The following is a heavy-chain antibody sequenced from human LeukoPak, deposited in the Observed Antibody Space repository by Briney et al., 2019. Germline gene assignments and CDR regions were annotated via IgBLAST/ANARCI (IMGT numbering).Heavy chain of an antibody. CDR3: ARWGSTTYPGDAFDI. D-gene: IGHD2-2*01. CDR2: IYPADSDT. J-gene: IGHJ3*02. V-gene: IGHV5-51*01. CDR1: GYGFTSYW. Sequence: HGESLKISCKGSGYGFTSYWMGWVRQMPGKGLEWMGFIYPADSDTRYSPSFQGQATISVDKSISTAYLQWSSLKASDTAMYYCARWGSTTYPGDAFDIWGQGTMVTVSS.